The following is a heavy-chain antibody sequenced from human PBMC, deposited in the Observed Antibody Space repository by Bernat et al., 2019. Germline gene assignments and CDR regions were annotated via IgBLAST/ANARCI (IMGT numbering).Heavy chain of an antibody. D-gene: IGHD6-19*01. V-gene: IGHV1-2*02. CDR3: ARDLAVAGSLDS. CDR2: INPNSGGT. CDR1: GYTFTGYY. J-gene: IGHJ4*02. Sequence: QVQLVQPGAEVKKPGASVKVSCKAPGYTFTGYYMHWVRQAPGQGLEWMGWINPNSGGTNYAQKFQSRVTMTRDTSISTAYMELSRLRSDDTAVYYCARDLAVAGSLDSWGQGTLVTVSS.